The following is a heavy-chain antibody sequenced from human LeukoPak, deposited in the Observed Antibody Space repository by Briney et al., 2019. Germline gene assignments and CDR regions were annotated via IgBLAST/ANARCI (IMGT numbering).Heavy chain of an antibody. CDR2: ISGGGST. J-gene: IGHJ4*02. V-gene: IGHV3-23*01. CDR3: AKNTAVGANGIFDY. D-gene: IGHD1-26*01. CDR1: GFTFSSYA. Sequence: PGGSLRLSCAASGFTFSSYAMSWVRQAPGKGLEWVSGISGGGSTYNAESVKARFTISRDNSKNTLYLQMNTLRAEDTAVYYCAKNTAVGANGIFDYWGKGTLVTVSS.